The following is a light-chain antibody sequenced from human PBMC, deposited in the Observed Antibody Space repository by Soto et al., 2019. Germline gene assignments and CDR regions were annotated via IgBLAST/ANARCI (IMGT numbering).Light chain of an antibody. V-gene: IGLV1-47*01. Sequence: QSVLTQPPSASGTPGQRVTISCSGSSSNIGNNYVYWYLQLPGTAPKGLIYKNHQRPSGVPDRFSGSKSGTSASLAISGLRSEDEADYYCAAWDDNLSGVVFGGGTKLTVL. CDR3: AAWDDNLSGVV. CDR1: SSNIGNNY. J-gene: IGLJ2*01. CDR2: KNH.